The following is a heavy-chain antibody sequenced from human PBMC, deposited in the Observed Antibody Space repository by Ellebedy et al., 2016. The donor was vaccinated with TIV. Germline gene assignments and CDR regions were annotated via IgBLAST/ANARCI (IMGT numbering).Heavy chain of an antibody. V-gene: IGHV3-23*01. Sequence: GGSLRLSXAASGFTFSSYAMSWVRQAPGKGLEWAATVTPTDEVTYYADSVMGRFSISRDNSKSMVFLQMNNLRAEDTAVYYCARGVYAFDFWGQGAMVTVSS. CDR1: GFTFSSYA. CDR2: VTPTDEVT. D-gene: IGHD2-8*01. CDR3: ARGVYAFDF. J-gene: IGHJ3*01.